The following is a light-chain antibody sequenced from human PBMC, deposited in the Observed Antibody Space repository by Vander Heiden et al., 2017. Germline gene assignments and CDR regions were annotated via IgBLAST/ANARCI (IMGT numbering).Light chain of an antibody. V-gene: IGKV1-9*01. J-gene: IGKJ5*01. CDR1: QGISSY. Sequence: IQLTQSPSSLSASVGDRVTITRRASQGISSYLAWYQQKPGKAPKLLIYAASTLQSGVPSRFSGSGSGTDFTLTISSLRPEDFATYYCQQLNSYPITFGQGTRLEIK. CDR3: QQLNSYPIT. CDR2: AAS.